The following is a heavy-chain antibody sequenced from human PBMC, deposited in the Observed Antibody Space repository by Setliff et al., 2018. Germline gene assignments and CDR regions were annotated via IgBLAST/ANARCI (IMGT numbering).Heavy chain of an antibody. V-gene: IGHV3-43*01. CDR3: AKAHGDYVLES. CDR2: ITLDGEST. Sequence: PGESLKISCAVSGFTFSDHTMHWVRQAPGKGLEWVSVITLDGESTEYADAVKGRFTISRDNSKNSLYLHMSSLRPDDTALYYCAKAHGDYVLESWGQGTLVTVSS. J-gene: IGHJ5*02. D-gene: IGHD4-17*01. CDR1: GFTFSDHT.